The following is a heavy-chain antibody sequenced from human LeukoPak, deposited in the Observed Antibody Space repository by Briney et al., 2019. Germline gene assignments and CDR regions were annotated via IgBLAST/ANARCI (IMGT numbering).Heavy chain of an antibody. V-gene: IGHV4-59*01. CDR3: GRGRPADWKRFRFGGFDF. Sequence: SETLSLTCTVSTDSISTYYWSWLRRPPGKGLEWIGYVYYSGSTNYNPSLKSRVTISVDTSKNQFLLELNSEIGADRAIYYCGRGRPADWKRFRFGGFDFWGQGTMVAVSP. CDR2: VYYSGST. D-gene: IGHD3-16*01. CDR1: TDSISTYY. J-gene: IGHJ3*01.